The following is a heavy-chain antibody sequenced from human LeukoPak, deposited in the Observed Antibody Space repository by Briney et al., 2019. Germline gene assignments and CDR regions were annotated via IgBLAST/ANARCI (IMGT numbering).Heavy chain of an antibody. CDR3: ARDGRFLEWLEEVVRGYYMDV. CDR1: GYKLLELS. J-gene: IGHJ6*03. Sequence: ASVKVSCKVSGYKLLELSMHWVRQAPGQGLEWMGIINPSGGRTSYTQKFQGRVTMTRDTSTSTVYMKLSSLRSEDTAVYYCARDGRFLEWLEEVVRGYYMDVWGKGTTVTVSS. CDR2: INPSGGRT. D-gene: IGHD3-3*01. V-gene: IGHV1-46*01.